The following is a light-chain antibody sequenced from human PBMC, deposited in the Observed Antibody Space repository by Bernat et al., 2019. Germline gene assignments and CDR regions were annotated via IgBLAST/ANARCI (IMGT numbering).Light chain of an antibody. CDR1: SDNVGNQG. CDR2: RNN. V-gene: IGLV10-54*01. Sequence: QAGLTQPPSVSKGLRQTATLTCTGNSDNVGNQGAAWLQQHQGHPPKLLFYRNNNRPSGISERLSASRSGNTASLTITGLQPEDEADYYCSAWYSSLNGWVFGGGTKLTVL. CDR3: SAWYSSLNGWV. J-gene: IGLJ3*02.